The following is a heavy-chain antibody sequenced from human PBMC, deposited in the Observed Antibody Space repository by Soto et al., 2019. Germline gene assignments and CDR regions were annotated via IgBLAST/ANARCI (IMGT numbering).Heavy chain of an antibody. CDR1: GFTFSSYD. Sequence: LRLSCAASGFTFSSYDFHWVRQTTGKGLEWVSAIGKAGDTYYAGSVKGRFSISRENAKSSLYLQMNSLRAGDTAVYYCTRGADGFDYWGQGALVTVSS. CDR3: TRGADGFDY. J-gene: IGHJ4*02. CDR2: IGKAGDT. D-gene: IGHD3-16*01. V-gene: IGHV3-13*01.